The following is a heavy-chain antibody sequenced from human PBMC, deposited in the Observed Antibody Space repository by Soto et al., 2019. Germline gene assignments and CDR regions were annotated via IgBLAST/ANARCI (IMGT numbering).Heavy chain of an antibody. CDR1: GFTFSSYP. V-gene: IGHV3-30-3*01. CDR3: ARDRSVTVYYFYYYGMDV. Sequence: GGSLRLSCAASGFTFSSYPMHWVRQAPGKGLEWVTVISYEGTNKYYADSVKGRFTISRDNSKNTLDLQMNSLRAEDTAVYYCARDRSVTVYYFYYYGMDVWGQGTTVTVSS. J-gene: IGHJ6*02. CDR2: ISYEGTNK. D-gene: IGHD1-26*01.